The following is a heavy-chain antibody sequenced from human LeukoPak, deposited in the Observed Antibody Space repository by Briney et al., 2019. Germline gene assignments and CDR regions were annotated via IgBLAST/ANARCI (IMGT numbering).Heavy chain of an antibody. J-gene: IGHJ6*03. D-gene: IGHD3-3*01. CDR2: IKQDGSEK. CDR3: ARHNYDFWSVYMDV. Sequence: GGSLRLSCAASAFTFSSYWMSWVRQAPGKGLEWLANIKQDGSEKYYVDSVKGRFTISRDNAKNSLYLQMNSLRAEDTAVYYCARHNYDFWSVYMDVWGKGTTVTVSS. CDR1: AFTFSSYW. V-gene: IGHV3-7*01.